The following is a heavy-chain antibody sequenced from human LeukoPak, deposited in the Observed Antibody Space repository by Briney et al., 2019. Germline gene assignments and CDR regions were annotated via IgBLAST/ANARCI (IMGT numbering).Heavy chain of an antibody. Sequence: PGGSLRLSCVASGFPFSSYWMTWVRQAPGKGLEWVANIKQDGSKKSYVDSVKGRFTISRDNAKNSLYLQMNSLRAEDTAIYYCARSVPDYTRFDYWGQGALVTVSS. CDR1: GFPFSSYW. V-gene: IGHV3-7*01. J-gene: IGHJ4*02. D-gene: IGHD4-11*01. CDR2: IKQDGSKK. CDR3: ARSVPDYTRFDY.